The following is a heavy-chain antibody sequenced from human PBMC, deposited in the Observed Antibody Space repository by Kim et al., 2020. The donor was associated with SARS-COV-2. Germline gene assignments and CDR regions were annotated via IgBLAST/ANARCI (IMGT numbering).Heavy chain of an antibody. V-gene: IGHV3-7*03. CDR3: ARGSSGYYPYYYYGMDV. D-gene: IGHD3-22*01. CDR2: IKQDGSEK. CDR1: GFTFSSYW. J-gene: IGHJ6*02. Sequence: GGSLRLSCAASGFTFSSYWMSWVRQAPGKGLEWVANIKQDGSEKYYVDSVKGRFTISRDNAKNSLYLQMNSLRAEDTAVYYCARGSSGYYPYYYYGMDVWGQGTTVTVSS.